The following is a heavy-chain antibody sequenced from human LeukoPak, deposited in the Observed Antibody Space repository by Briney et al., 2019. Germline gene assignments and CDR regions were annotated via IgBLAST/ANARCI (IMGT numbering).Heavy chain of an antibody. CDR2: IYTSGST. CDR3: ARGHTAMAPGVISDY. J-gene: IGHJ4*02. V-gene: IGHV4-4*07. D-gene: IGHD5-18*01. Sequence: PSETLSLTCTVSGGSISSYYWSWIRQPAGKGLEWIGRIYTSGSTNYNPSLKSRVTMSVDTSKNQFSLKLSSVTAADTAVYYCARGHTAMAPGVISDYWGQGTLVTVSS. CDR1: GGSISSYY.